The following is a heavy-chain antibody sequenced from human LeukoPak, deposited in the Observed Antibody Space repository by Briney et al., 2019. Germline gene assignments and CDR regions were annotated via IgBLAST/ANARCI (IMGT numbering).Heavy chain of an antibody. CDR2: IYYSGST. CDR1: GYSISSGCY. V-gene: IGHV4-38-2*02. D-gene: IGHD3-10*01. J-gene: IGHJ4*02. Sequence: SETLSLTCTVSGYSISSGCYWGWIRPPPGKGLEWIGSIYYSGSTYYNPSLKSRVTISVDTSKNQFSLKLSSVTAADTAVYYCARTRYYYNSRSYGAPYYFDYWGQGTLVTVSS. CDR3: ARTRYYYNSRSYGAPYYFDY.